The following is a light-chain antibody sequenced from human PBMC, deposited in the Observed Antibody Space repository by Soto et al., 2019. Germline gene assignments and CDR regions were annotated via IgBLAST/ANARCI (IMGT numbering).Light chain of an antibody. Sequence: EIVMTQSPATLSVSPGERATLSCRASQSVTSNLAWYQQKPGQAPRLLIYVASTRATGIPARFSGSGSGTEFTRTISSLESEDFAVYYCQQYKNLPYTFGQGTKLEIK. CDR1: QSVTSN. J-gene: IGKJ2*01. V-gene: IGKV3-15*01. CDR2: VAS. CDR3: QQYKNLPYT.